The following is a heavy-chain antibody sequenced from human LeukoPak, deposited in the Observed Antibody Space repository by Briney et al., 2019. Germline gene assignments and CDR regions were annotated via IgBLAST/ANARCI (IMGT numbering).Heavy chain of an antibody. CDR3: ASTRATFPYWFDP. CDR1: GFTFSSYS. CDR2: ISSSSSYI. J-gene: IGHJ5*02. Sequence: PGGSLRLSCAASGFTFSSYSMNWVRQAPGKGLEWVSSISSSSSYIYYADSVKGRFTISRDNAKNSLYLQMNSLRAEDTAVYYCASTRATFPYWFDPWGQGTLVTVSS. D-gene: IGHD2-15*01. V-gene: IGHV3-21*04.